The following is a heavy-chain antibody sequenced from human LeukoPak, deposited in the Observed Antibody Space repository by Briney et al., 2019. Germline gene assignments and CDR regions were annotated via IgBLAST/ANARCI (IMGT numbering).Heavy chain of an antibody. Sequence: SETLSLTCTVSGCSISTYYWSWIRQPAGKGLEWIGRIYTSGNTNYNPSLKSRVTMSVDTSKNQFSLKLSSVTAADTAVYYCARGPVVRATSRFDYWGQGTLVTVSS. J-gene: IGHJ4*02. CDR1: GCSISTYY. CDR3: ARGPVVRATSRFDY. D-gene: IGHD1-26*01. V-gene: IGHV4-4*07. CDR2: IYTSGNT.